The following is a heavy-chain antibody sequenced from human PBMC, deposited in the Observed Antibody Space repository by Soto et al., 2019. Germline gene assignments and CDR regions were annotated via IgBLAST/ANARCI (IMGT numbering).Heavy chain of an antibody. J-gene: IGHJ4*02. CDR1: GGYISISSYF. V-gene: IGHV4-39*07. Sequence: PSQMQPLTYSVAGGYISISSYFWGWNRQPPGKGLEWIGKIYYNGNTNYNPSLKSRVSISVDTSKNQFSLEIYSVTASDTATYYCARDPGRAVALDWGEGTLVTVSS. CDR3: ARDPGRAVALD. D-gene: IGHD6-19*01. CDR2: IYYNGNT.